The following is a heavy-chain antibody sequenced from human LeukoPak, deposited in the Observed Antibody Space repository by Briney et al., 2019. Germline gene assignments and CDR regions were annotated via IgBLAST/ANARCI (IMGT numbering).Heavy chain of an antibody. V-gene: IGHV3-64*01. J-gene: IGHJ2*01. CDR1: GFTFSSYA. Sequence: PGGSLRLSCAASGFTFSSYAMHWVRQAPGKGLEYVSAISSNGGSTYYANSVKGRFTISRDNSKNTLYLQMGSLRAEDMAVYYCARDLSSGWLWYFDLWGRGTLVTVSS. CDR2: ISSNGGST. D-gene: IGHD6-19*01. CDR3: ARDLSSGWLWYFDL.